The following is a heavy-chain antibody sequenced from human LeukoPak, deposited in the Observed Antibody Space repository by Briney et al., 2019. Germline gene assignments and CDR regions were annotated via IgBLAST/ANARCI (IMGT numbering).Heavy chain of an antibody. J-gene: IGHJ6*02. Sequence: ASVKVSCKASGYTFTSYAMHWVRQAPGQRLEWMGWINAGNGSTKYSQKFQGGVTITRDASASTAYMELSSLRSEDTAVYYCARATNWGDNYYGMDVWGQGTTVTVSS. CDR2: INAGNGST. CDR1: GYTFTSYA. CDR3: ARATNWGDNYYGMDV. D-gene: IGHD7-27*01. V-gene: IGHV1-3*01.